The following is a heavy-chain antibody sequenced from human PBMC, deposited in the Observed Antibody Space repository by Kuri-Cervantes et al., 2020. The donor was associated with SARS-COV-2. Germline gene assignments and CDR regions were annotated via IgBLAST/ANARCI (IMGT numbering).Heavy chain of an antibody. CDR2: ISGSGGST. Sequence: GGSLRLSCAASGFTFSSYAMSWVRQAPGKGLEWVSAISGSGGSTYYADSVKGRFTISRDNAKNSLYLQMNSLRAEDTAVYYCARDQGKQQRGWAWGQGTLVTVSS. J-gene: IGHJ5*02. D-gene: IGHD6-13*01. CDR1: GFTFSSYA. V-gene: IGHV3-23*01. CDR3: ARDQGKQQRGWA.